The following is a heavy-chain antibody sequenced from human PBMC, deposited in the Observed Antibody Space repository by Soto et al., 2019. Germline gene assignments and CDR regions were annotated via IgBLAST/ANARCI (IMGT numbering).Heavy chain of an antibody. V-gene: IGHV3-23*01. J-gene: IGHJ4*02. Sequence: GGSLRLSCAASGFTFSSYAMSWVRQAPGKGLEWVSSINRDGSTYYADSVKGRLTISRDNSQNTLYLQMNSLRAEDTAVYYCAKNYYFDCWGQGTLVTVSS. CDR1: GFTFSSYA. CDR3: AKNYYFDC. CDR2: INRDGST.